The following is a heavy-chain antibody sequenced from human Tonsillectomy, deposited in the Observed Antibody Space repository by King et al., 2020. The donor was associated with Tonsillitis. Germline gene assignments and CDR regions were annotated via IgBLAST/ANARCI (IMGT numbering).Heavy chain of an antibody. CDR2: IYSGGST. D-gene: IGHD3-16*01. Sequence: VQLVESGGGLVQPGGSLRLSCAASGFTVSSNYMSWVRQPPGKGLEWVSVIYSGGSTYYADSVKGRVTISRDNSKNTLYLQMNSLRAEDTAVYYCARGSGQGYANAFDIWGQGTKVTVSS. V-gene: IGHV3-66*01. J-gene: IGHJ3*02. CDR3: ARGSGQGYANAFDI. CDR1: GFTVSSNY.